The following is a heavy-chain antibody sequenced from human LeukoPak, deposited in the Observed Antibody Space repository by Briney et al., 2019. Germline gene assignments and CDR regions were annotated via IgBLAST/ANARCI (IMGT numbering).Heavy chain of an antibody. J-gene: IGHJ5*02. CDR1: GYTFTSYG. V-gene: IGHV1-18*01. Sequence: ASVKVSCKASGYTFTSYGISWVRQAPGQGLEWMGWISAYSGNTNYAQQLQGRVTMTTDTSTSTAYMELRSLRSDDTAVYYCARDPNHTHYDFWSGYYSWFDPWGQGTLVTVSS. CDR3: ARDPNHTHYDFWSGYYSWFDP. CDR2: ISAYSGNT. D-gene: IGHD3-3*01.